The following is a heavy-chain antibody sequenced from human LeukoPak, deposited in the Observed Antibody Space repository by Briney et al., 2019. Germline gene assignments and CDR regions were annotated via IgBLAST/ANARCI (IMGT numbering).Heavy chain of an antibody. J-gene: IGHJ4*02. V-gene: IGHV3-30*02. D-gene: IGHD1-26*01. CDR2: IRYDGSNK. CDR1: GFTFSSYG. Sequence: PGGSLRLSCAASGFTFSSYGMHWVRQAPGKGLEWVAFIRYDGSNKYYADSVKGRFTISRDNSKNTLYLQMNSLRAEDTAVYYCANRVGVTGYFDYWGQGILVTVSS. CDR3: ANRVGVTGYFDY.